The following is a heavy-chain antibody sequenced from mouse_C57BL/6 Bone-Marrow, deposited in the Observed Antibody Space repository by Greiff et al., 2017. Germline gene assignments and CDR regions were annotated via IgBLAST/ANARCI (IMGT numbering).Heavy chain of an antibody. J-gene: IGHJ2*01. Sequence: DVQLQESGGGLVQPGGSMKLSCAASGFTFSDAWMDWVRQSPEKGLEWVAEIRNKANNHATYYAESVKGRFTISRDDSKSSVYLQMNSLRAEDTGIYYCTRGGYDEGYYFDYWGQGTTLTVSS. CDR1: GFTFSDAW. V-gene: IGHV6-6*01. CDR2: IRNKANNHAT. CDR3: TRGGYDEGYYFDY. D-gene: IGHD2-2*01.